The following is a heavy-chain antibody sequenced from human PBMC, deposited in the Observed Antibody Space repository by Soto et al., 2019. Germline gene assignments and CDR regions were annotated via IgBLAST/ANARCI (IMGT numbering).Heavy chain of an antibody. CDR1: GCTFTSYA. CDR3: ARAGCVSTSCYVGAFDI. Sequence: QVQLVQSGAEVKKPGASVKVSCKASGCTFTSYAMHWVRQAPGQRLEWMGWINAGNGNTKYSQKFQGRVTITRDTSASTAYMELSSLRSEDTAVYYCARAGCVSTSCYVGAFDIWGQGTMVTVSS. D-gene: IGHD2-2*01. V-gene: IGHV1-3*01. CDR2: INAGNGNT. J-gene: IGHJ3*02.